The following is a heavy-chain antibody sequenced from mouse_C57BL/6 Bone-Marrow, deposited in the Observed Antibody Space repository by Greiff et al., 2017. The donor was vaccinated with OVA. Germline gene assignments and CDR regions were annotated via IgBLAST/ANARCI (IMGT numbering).Heavy chain of an antibody. J-gene: IGHJ3*01. D-gene: IGHD1-1*01. Sequence: QVQLQQSGAELARPGASVKLSCKASGYTFTSYGISWVKQRTGQGLEWIGEIYPRSGITYYNEKFKGKATLTADKSSSTAYMELRRLTSEDSAVYFCARGYGSSSGFAYWGQETLVTVSA. CDR1: GYTFTSYG. V-gene: IGHV1-81*01. CDR3: ARGYGSSSGFAY. CDR2: IYPRSGIT.